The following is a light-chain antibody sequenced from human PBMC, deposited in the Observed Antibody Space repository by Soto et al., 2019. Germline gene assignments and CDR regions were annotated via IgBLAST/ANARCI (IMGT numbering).Light chain of an antibody. CDR3: SSYTTSNTRQIV. CDR2: DVS. Sequence: QSALTQPASVSGSPGQSINISCTGTSSDDGGYNYVSWYQQHPGKAPKFMIYDVSNRPSGVSNRFSGSKSGNTASLTISGLQAEDEADYYCSSYTTSNTRQIVFGTGTKLTVL. J-gene: IGLJ1*01. V-gene: IGLV2-14*01. CDR1: SSDDGGYNY.